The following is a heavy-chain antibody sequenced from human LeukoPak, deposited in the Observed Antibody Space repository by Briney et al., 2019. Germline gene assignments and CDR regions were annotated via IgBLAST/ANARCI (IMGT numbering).Heavy chain of an antibody. CDR3: ARDWVDDCVWGNLREGD. Sequence: GGPLTLSCTPSGFTFSGYTMNWVRHAPGKGLEWVSSIVKIGNLIYYGDSMKGRFTISRENAMTTLYVQMNSLRAEDTVVYYCARDWVDDCVWGNLREGDWGQGTLVSVSS. D-gene: IGHD3-16*01. CDR1: GFTFSGYT. J-gene: IGHJ4*02. V-gene: IGHV3-21*01. CDR2: IVKIGNLI.